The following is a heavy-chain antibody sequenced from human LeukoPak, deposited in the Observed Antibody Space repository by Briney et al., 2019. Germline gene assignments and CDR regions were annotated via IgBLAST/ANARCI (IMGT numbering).Heavy chain of an antibody. CDR2: IKYDGYEE. Sequence: GGSLRLSCAASGFTFCRYWMSWMRQAPGKGLEWVANIKYDGYEEYYVDSVKGRFTISRDNAKNSLYLQLNSLRVEDTAVYYCKSGGAAPGSFDYWGQGTLVTVSP. CDR1: GFTFCRYW. J-gene: IGHJ4*02. V-gene: IGHV3-7*01. CDR3: KSGGAAPGSFDY. D-gene: IGHD1-1*01.